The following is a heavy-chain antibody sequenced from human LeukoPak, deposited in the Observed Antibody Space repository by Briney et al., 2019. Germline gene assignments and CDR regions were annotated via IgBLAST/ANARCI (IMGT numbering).Heavy chain of an antibody. V-gene: IGHV3-7*01. CDR3: ARHYSSSSSPLFDY. Sequence: GGSLRLSCAASGFTFSSYWMSWVRQAPGKGLEWVANIKQDGSEKYYVDSVKGRFTISRDNAKNSLYLQMNSLRAEDTAVYYCARHYSSSSSPLFDYWGQGTLVTVSS. CDR2: IKQDGSEK. CDR1: GFTFSSYW. D-gene: IGHD6-13*01. J-gene: IGHJ4*02.